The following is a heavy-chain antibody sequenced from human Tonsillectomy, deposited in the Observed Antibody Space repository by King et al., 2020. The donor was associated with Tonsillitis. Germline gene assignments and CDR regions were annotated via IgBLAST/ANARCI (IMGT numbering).Heavy chain of an antibody. J-gene: IGHJ4*02. D-gene: IGHD3-22*01. CDR2: IKSKTDGGTT. CDR1: GFTFSNAW. Sequence: DVQLVESGGGLVKPGGALRLSCAASGFTFSNAWMSWVRQAPGTGLEWVGRIKSKTDGGTTDYAAPVKGRFTISRDDSKNTLYLQMNSLKTEDTAVYDCTTATDYDDSRGYYADFDYGGQGTRGTVSS. CDR3: TTATDYDDSRGYYADFDY. V-gene: IGHV3-15*01.